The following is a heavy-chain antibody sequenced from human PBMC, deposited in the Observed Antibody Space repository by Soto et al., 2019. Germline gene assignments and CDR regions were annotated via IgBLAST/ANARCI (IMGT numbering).Heavy chain of an antibody. V-gene: IGHV4-34*01. D-gene: IGHD2-15*01. CDR2: INHSGST. CDR1: GGSFIGYY. J-gene: IGHJ5*02. CDR3: ARVLRKNGYCSGGSCSGWFDP. Sequence: SETLSLTCAVYGGSFIGYYWSWIRQPPGKGLEWIGEINHSGSTNYNPSLKSRVTISVDTSKNQFSLKLSSVTAADTAVYYCARVLRKNGYCSGGSCSGWFDPWGQGTLVTVSS.